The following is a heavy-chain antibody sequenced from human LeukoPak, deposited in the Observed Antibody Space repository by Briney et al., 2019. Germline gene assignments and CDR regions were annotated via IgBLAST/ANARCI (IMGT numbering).Heavy chain of an antibody. V-gene: IGHV3-33*01. CDR2: IWYDGSNK. D-gene: IGHD5-18*01. CDR3: ARDGYSYGSIDY. J-gene: IGHJ4*02. Sequence: PGGSLRLSCAASGFTFGSFGMHWARQAPGKGLEWVAVIWYDGSNKYYADSVKGRFTTSRDNSKNTLYLQMNSLRVEDTAVYYCARDGYSYGSIDYWGQGTLVTVSS. CDR1: GFTFGSFG.